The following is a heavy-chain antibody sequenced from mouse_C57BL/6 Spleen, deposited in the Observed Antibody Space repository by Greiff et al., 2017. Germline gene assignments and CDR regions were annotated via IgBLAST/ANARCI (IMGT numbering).Heavy chain of an antibody. Sequence: QVQLQQSGAELVKPGASVKISCKASGYAFSSYWMNWVKQRPGKGLEWIGQIYPGDGDTNYNGKFKGKATLTADKSSSTAYMQLSSLTSEDSAVYFCSRSYYDYDEEMDYWGQGTSVTVSS. CDR1: GYAFSSYW. CDR2: IYPGDGDT. D-gene: IGHD2-4*01. J-gene: IGHJ4*01. CDR3: SRSYYDYDEEMDY. V-gene: IGHV1-80*01.